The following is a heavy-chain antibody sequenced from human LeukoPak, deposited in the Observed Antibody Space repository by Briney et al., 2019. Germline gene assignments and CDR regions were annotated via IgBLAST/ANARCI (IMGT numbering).Heavy chain of an antibody. CDR3: AAGYSYGSY. J-gene: IGHJ4*02. Sequence: VKVSCKXSGYTFTSYGISWVRQAPGQGLEWMGGFDPEDGETIYAQKFQGRVTMTEDTSTDTAYMELSSLRSEDTAVYYCAAGYSYGSYWGQGTLVTVSS. CDR2: FDPEDGET. V-gene: IGHV1-24*01. CDR1: GYTFTSYG. D-gene: IGHD5-18*01.